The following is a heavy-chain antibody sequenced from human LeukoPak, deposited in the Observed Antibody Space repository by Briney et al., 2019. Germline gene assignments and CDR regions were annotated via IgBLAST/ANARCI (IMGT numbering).Heavy chain of an antibody. CDR3: ASCAYSGYDSADY. Sequence: SGGSLRLSCAASGFTFTNYWMSWVRQAPGKGLELVANIKQDRSEKYYVDSVKGRFTISRDNARNSLYLQMNSLRAEDTAVYYCASCAYSGYDSADYWGQGTLVTVSS. V-gene: IGHV3-7*01. CDR1: GFTFTNYW. J-gene: IGHJ4*02. D-gene: IGHD5-12*01. CDR2: IKQDRSEK.